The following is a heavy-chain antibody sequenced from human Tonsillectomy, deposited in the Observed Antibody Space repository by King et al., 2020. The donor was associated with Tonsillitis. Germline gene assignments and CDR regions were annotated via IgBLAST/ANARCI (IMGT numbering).Heavy chain of an antibody. V-gene: IGHV3-74*01. D-gene: IGHD6-19*01. Sequence: VQLVESGGGLVQPGGSLRLSCAASGFTFSSYWMHWVRQAPGKGLVWVSRINSDGSSTSYADSVKGRFTISRDNAKNTLYLQMNSLRAEDTAVYYCARGYRSGYRVDDWGQGTLVTVSS. CDR2: INSDGSST. CDR1: GFTFSSYW. J-gene: IGHJ4*02. CDR3: ARGYRSGYRVDD.